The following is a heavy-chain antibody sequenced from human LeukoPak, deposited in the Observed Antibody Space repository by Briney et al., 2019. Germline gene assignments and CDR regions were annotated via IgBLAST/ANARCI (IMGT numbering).Heavy chain of an antibody. CDR1: GGSISSNNW. CDR3: ASTPRIAAAGTGWFDP. V-gene: IGHV4-4*02. J-gene: IGHJ5*02. Sequence: PSETLSLTCAVSGGSISSNNWWIWVRQSPEKGLEWIGEIYHDGSTNYNPSLKSRVTISMDKSKNQLSLKLNFVTAADTAVYYCASTPRIAAAGTGWFDPWGQGTLVTVSS. CDR2: IYHDGST. D-gene: IGHD6-13*01.